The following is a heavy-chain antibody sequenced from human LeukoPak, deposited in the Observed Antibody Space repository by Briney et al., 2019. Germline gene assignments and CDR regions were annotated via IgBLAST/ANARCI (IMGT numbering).Heavy chain of an antibody. V-gene: IGHV3-48*04. Sequence: PGGSLRLSCAASGFTLTSYNMNWVRQAPGKGLEWVSYISRSDSATTYADSVKGRFTISRNNVKNSLYLQMNSLRAEDTAVYYCARDGTSSSFDMDVWGKGTSVTVSS. D-gene: IGHD2-2*01. J-gene: IGHJ6*03. CDR1: GFTLTSYN. CDR2: ISRSDSAT. CDR3: ARDGTSSSFDMDV.